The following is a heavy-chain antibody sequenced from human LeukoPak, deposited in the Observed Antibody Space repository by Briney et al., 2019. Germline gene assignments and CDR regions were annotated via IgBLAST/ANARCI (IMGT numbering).Heavy chain of an antibody. CDR1: GYTFTSYG. V-gene: IGHV1-18*01. CDR3: ARRYAVFGVVRGMDV. Sequence: ASVKVSCKASGYTFTSYGISWVRQAPGQGLEWMGWISAYNGNTNYAQKLQGRVTMTTDTSTSTAYMELRSLRSDDTAVYYCARRYAVFGVVRGMDVWGQGTTVTVPS. J-gene: IGHJ6*02. D-gene: IGHD3-3*01. CDR2: ISAYNGNT.